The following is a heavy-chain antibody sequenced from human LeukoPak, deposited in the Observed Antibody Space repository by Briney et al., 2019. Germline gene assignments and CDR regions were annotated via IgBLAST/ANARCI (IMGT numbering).Heavy chain of an antibody. V-gene: IGHV3-9*01. J-gene: IGHJ4*02. D-gene: IGHD3-10*01. CDR2: ISWNSGSI. Sequence: PGGSLRLSCAASGFTFDDYAMHWVRQAPGEGLEWVSGISWNSGSIGYADSVRGRFTISRDNAKNSLYLQMNSLRAEDTALYYCAKVNYYYGSGVHGGFDYWGQGTLVTVSS. CDR1: GFTFDDYA. CDR3: AKVNYYYGSGVHGGFDY.